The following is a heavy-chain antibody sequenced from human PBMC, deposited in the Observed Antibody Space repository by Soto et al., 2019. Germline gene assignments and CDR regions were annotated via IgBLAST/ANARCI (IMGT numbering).Heavy chain of an antibody. CDR2: ISSSGSTI. V-gene: IGHV3-11*01. D-gene: IGHD3-22*01. Sequence: QVQLVESGGGLVKPGGSLRLSCAASGFNFRDYYMSWIRQAPGKGLEWFSYISSSGSTIHYADSVKGRFTISRDNSKNSLYLQMNTLRVEDTAVYYCARETYDSSGYLGYWGQGTLVTVSS. CDR3: ARETYDSSGYLGY. CDR1: GFNFRDYY. J-gene: IGHJ4*02.